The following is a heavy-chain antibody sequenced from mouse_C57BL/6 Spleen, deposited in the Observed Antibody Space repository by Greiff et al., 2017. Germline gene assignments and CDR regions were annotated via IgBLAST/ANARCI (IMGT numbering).Heavy chain of an antibody. D-gene: IGHD2-5*01. V-gene: IGHV1-18*01. CDR2: INPNNGGT. CDR1: GYTFTDYN. CDR3: ARDSNHWYFDV. J-gene: IGHJ1*03. Sequence: EVMLVESGPELVKPGASVKIPCKASGYTFTDYNMDWVKQSHGKSLEWIGDINPNNGGTIYNQKFKGKATLTVDKSSSTAYMELRSLTSEDTAVYYCARDSNHWYFDVWGTGTTVTVSS.